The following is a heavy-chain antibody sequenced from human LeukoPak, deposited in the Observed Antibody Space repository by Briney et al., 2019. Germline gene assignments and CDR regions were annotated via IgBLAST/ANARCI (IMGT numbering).Heavy chain of an antibody. CDR1: GGSFSGYY. V-gene: IGHV4-34*01. D-gene: IGHD2-2*01. Sequence: SETLSLTCAVYGGSFSGYYWSWIRQPPGKGLEWIGEINHSGSTNYNPSLKSRVTISVDTSKHQFSLKLSSVTAADTAVYYCARTYCSSTSCYLDAFDIWGQGTMVTVSS. CDR2: INHSGST. CDR3: ARTYCSSTSCYLDAFDI. J-gene: IGHJ3*02.